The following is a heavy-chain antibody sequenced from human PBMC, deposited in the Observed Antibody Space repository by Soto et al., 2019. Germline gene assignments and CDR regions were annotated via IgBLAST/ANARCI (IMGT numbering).Heavy chain of an antibody. D-gene: IGHD6-19*01. CDR3: ARRYGWLYFDY. V-gene: IGHV4-39*01. CDR1: ADTISSSNYF. J-gene: IGHJ4*02. Sequence: SATLSLTCTIFADTISSSNYFSGWIRQPPGKGLEWIGTILYSGSTYYNPSLKSRVTISVDTSKNQFSLRLISVTVADAALYYCARRYGWLYFDYWGQGSLVTVSS. CDR2: ILYSGST.